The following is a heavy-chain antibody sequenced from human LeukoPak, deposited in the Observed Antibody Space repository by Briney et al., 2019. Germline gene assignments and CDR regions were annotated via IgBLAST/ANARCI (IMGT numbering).Heavy chain of an antibody. D-gene: IGHD5-18*01. J-gene: IGHJ5*02. V-gene: IGHV1-69*13. CDR1: GGTFSNYA. Sequence: EASVKVSCKASGGTFSNYAISWVRQAPGQGLEWMGGIIPIFGTANYAQKFQGRVTITADESTSTAYMELSSLRSEDTAVYYCARDLPLGGYSYGWKGWFDPWGQGTLVTVSS. CDR2: IIPIFGTA. CDR3: ARDLPLGGYSYGWKGWFDP.